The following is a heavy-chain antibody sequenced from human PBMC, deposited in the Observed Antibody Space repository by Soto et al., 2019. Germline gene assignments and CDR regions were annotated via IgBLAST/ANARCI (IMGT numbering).Heavy chain of an antibody. CDR1: GGSISSYY. J-gene: IGHJ4*02. CDR2: IYYSGST. D-gene: IGHD2-15*01. V-gene: IGHV4-59*08. CDR3: ARLDGYCSGGSCYQDSYFDY. Sequence: SETLSLTCTVSGGSISSYYWSWIRQPPGKGLEWIGYIYYSGSTNYNPSLKSRVTISVDTSKNQFSLKLSSVTAADTAVYYCARLDGYCSGGSCYQDSYFDYWGQGTLVTVSS.